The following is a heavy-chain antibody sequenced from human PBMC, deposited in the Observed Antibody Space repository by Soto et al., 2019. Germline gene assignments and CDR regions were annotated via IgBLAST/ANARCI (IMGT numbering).Heavy chain of an antibody. CDR1: GFTFSSYA. Sequence: PGGSLRLSCAASGFTFSSYAMHWVRQAPGKGLEWVAVISYDGSNKYYADSVKGRFTISRDNSKNTLYLQMNSLRAEDTAVYYWGRDRPPYSYVSYSSYGMDVWGKGTTVPVSS. V-gene: IGHV3-30-3*01. J-gene: IGHJ6*04. CDR2: ISYDGSNK. D-gene: IGHD5-18*01. CDR3: GRDRPPYSYVSYSSYGMDV.